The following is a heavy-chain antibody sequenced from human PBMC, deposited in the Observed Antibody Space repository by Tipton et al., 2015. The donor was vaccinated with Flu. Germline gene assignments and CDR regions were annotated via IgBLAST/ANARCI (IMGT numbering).Heavy chain of an antibody. CDR2: IFYTGSA. J-gene: IGHJ5*02. Sequence: LRLSCTVSGGSISTYFWSWIRQPPGKGLEWIGYIFYTGSANYNPSLKSRVTMSVDTSKNQFSLKLSSVTAADTAVYYCARRDYSNYVSEPKNWFDPWGQGTLVTVSS. CDR1: GGSISTYF. V-gene: IGHV4-59*01. D-gene: IGHD4-11*01. CDR3: ARRDYSNYVSEPKNWFDP.